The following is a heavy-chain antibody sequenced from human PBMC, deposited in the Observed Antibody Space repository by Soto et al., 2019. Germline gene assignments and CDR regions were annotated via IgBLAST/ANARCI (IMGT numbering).Heavy chain of an antibody. CDR3: ARGAMDTITYFEY. CDR1: GGSISGYY. D-gene: IGHD5-18*01. Sequence: SQTLSLTCTVSGGSISGYYGNWIRQPPGKGLEWIGCIYHSGTTNYNPSLKSRVTISVDTSKNQFSLKLSSVTAADTAMYYCARGAMDTITYFEYWGQGTPVTVSS. V-gene: IGHV4-59*01. CDR2: IYHSGTT. J-gene: IGHJ4*02.